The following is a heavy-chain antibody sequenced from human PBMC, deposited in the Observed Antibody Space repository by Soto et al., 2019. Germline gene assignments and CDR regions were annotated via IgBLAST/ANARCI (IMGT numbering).Heavy chain of an antibody. CDR3: AREGEYGGCAILDY. CDR2: IYYSGST. V-gene: IGHV4-59*01. CDR1: GGSISSYY. Sequence: SETLSLTCTFSGGSISSYYWSWIRQPPGKGLEWIGYIYYSGSTNYNPSLKSRVTISVDTSKNQFSLKLSSVTAADTAVYYCAREGEYGGCAILDYWGHGTLVTVSS. J-gene: IGHJ4*01. D-gene: IGHD5-12*01.